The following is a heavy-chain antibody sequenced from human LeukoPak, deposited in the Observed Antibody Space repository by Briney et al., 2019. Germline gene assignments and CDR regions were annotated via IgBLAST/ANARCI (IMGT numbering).Heavy chain of an antibody. CDR1: GYTFTSYE. V-gene: IGHV1-8*01. D-gene: IGHD2-2*01. J-gene: IGHJ4*02. CDR2: MNPKNGHT. CDR3: ARNLMYCSSTTCYLDY. Sequence: GASVRVSCTASGYTFTSYEINWVRQAPGQGLEWMGVMNPKNGHTIYAQRVQGRVTMTRDTSISTAYLELSSLRSEDTAVYYCARNLMYCSSTTCYLDYWGQGPLVTVSS.